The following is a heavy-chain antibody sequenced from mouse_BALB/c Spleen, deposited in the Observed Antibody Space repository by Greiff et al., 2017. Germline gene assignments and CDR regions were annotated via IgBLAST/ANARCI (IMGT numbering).Heavy chain of an antibody. CDR1: GFNINDTY. CDR2: IDPANGNT. CDR3: ARARYYFDY. V-gene: IGHV14-3*02. D-gene: IGHD3-1*01. Sequence: VQLQQSGAELVKPGASVKLSCTASGFNINDTYMHWVKQRPEQGLEWIGRIDPANGNTKYDPKFQGKATITADTSSNTAYLQLSSLTSEDTAVYYCARARYYFDYWGQGNTLPGSS. J-gene: IGHJ2*01.